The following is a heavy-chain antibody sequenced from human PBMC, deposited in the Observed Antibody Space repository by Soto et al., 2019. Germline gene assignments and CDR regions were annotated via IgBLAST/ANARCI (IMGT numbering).Heavy chain of an antibody. CDR2: IYYSGN. CDR1: GGSISNFH. J-gene: IGHJ4*02. CDR3: ALGGYNYGRPFDF. V-gene: IGHV4-59*01. Sequence: SETLSLACNVSGGSISNFHLSWIRQPPGKGLEWIGYIYYSGNYYNPSLTSRVSMSLDKSKNQFSLHLKSVTAADTALYFCALGGYNYGRPFDFWGQGTRVTVSS. D-gene: IGHD5-18*01.